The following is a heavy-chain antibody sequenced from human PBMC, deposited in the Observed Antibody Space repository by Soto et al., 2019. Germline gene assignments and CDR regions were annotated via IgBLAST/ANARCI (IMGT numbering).Heavy chain of an antibody. D-gene: IGHD3-10*01. Sequence: LRLSCAAAGFAFSTYAMTWVRQAPGKGLEWVSVISGSGGSSYYAASVKGRFTISRDNSKDTLFLQMNGLRAEDTAVYYCAKDRDYPRDYFHYWGQGTLVTVSS. CDR1: GFAFSTYA. J-gene: IGHJ4*02. CDR2: ISGSGGSS. CDR3: AKDRDYPRDYFHY. V-gene: IGHV3-23*01.